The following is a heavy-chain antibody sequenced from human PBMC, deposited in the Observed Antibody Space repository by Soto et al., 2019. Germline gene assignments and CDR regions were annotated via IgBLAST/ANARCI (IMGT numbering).Heavy chain of an antibody. CDR1: GYTFTYYT. Sequence: ASVKVSCKASGYTFTYYTVHWVRQAPGQRLEWMGWINAGDGNTKYSPNFQGRVTITKDTSASTVYMELSSLRSEDTAVYFCTRDYNDSSGYYPKFDYWGQGTLVTVSS. J-gene: IGHJ4*02. V-gene: IGHV1-3*01. CDR3: TRDYNDSSGYYPKFDY. D-gene: IGHD3-22*01. CDR2: INAGDGNT.